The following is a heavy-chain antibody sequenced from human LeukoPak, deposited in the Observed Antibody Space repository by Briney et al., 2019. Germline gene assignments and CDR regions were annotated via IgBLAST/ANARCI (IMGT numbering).Heavy chain of an antibody. Sequence: GASVKVSCKASGYTFTSYGISWVRQAPGQGLEWMGWISAYNGNTNYAQKLQGRVTMTTDTSTSTAYMELRSLRSEDTAVYYCARDLYYYDSSGLPNFDYWGQGTLVTVSS. J-gene: IGHJ4*02. V-gene: IGHV1-18*01. CDR3: ARDLYYYDSSGLPNFDY. D-gene: IGHD3-22*01. CDR1: GYTFTSYG. CDR2: ISAYNGNT.